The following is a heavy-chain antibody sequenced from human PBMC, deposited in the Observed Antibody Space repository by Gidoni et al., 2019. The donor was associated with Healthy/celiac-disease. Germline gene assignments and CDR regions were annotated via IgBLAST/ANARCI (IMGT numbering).Heavy chain of an antibody. J-gene: IGHJ4*02. V-gene: IGHV1-18*01. CDR1: GYTVTSYG. CDR2: IRAYNGNT. Sequence: QFQLVQSGAEVTKPGASVKVSCKASGYTVTSYGISWVRQAPGQGIGWMGWIRAYNGNTNYAQKLQGRVARTTDTSTSTAYMERRSLRSDDTAVDYCTRDESRGEQIGGYWGQGTLVTVSS. CDR3: TRDESRGEQIGGY. D-gene: IGHD3-16*01.